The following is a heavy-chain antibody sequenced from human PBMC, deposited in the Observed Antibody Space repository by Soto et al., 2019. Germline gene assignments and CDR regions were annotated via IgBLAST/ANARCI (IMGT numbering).Heavy chain of an antibody. Sequence: EVQLLESGGGLVQPGGSLRLSCAASGFTFSSYAMSWVRQAPGKGLEWVSAISGSGGSTYYADSVKGQFTISRDNSKNTLYLQMNSLRAEDTAVYYCAKDQSDLHWYFDLWGRGTLVTVSS. CDR3: AKDQSDLHWYFDL. J-gene: IGHJ2*01. V-gene: IGHV3-23*01. CDR2: ISGSGGST. CDR1: GFTFSSYA.